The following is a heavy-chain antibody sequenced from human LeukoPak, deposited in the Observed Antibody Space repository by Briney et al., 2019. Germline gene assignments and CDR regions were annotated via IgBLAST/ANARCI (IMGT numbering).Heavy chain of an antibody. Sequence: VASVKVSCKASGGTFSSYAISWVRQAPGQGLEGMGGIIPIFGTANYAQKFQGRVTITTDESTSTAYMELSSLRSEDTAVYYCATGYCSSTSCYTYYYYMDVWGKGTTVTVSS. CDR2: IIPIFGTA. D-gene: IGHD2-2*02. CDR1: GGTFSSYA. J-gene: IGHJ6*03. CDR3: ATGYCSSTSCYTYYYYMDV. V-gene: IGHV1-69*05.